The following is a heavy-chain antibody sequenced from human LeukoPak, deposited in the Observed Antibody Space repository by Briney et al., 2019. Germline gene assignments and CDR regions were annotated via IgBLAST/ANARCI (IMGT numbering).Heavy chain of an antibody. CDR1: GFTFSSYG. V-gene: IGHV3-23*01. Sequence: HTGGSLRLSCAASGFTFSSYGMHWVRQAPGKGLEWVSAISGSGGSTYYADSVKGRFTISRDNSKNTLYLQMNSLRAEDTAVYYCAKDGTSGWYIGRYYWGQGTLVTVSS. D-gene: IGHD6-19*01. CDR2: ISGSGGST. CDR3: AKDGTSGWYIGRYY. J-gene: IGHJ4*02.